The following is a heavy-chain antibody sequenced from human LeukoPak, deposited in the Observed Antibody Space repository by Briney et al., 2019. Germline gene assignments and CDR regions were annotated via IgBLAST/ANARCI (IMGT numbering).Heavy chain of an antibody. D-gene: IGHD3-10*01. V-gene: IGHV1-8*01. Sequence: ASVKVSCKASGYTFTSYDINWVRQATGQGLEWMGWMNPNSGNTGYAQKFQGRVTMTRNTSISTAYMELSSLRSEDTAVYYCARGGESWFGELLYWLDPWGQGTLVTVSS. CDR2: MNPNSGNT. CDR3: ARGGESWFGELLYWLDP. J-gene: IGHJ5*02. CDR1: GYTFTSYD.